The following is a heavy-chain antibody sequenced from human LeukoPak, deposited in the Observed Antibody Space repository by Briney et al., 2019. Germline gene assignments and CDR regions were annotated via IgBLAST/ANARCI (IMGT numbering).Heavy chain of an antibody. CDR2: MNPNSGNT. Sequence: ASVRVSCKASGYTFTSYDINWVRQATGQGLEWMGWMNPNSGNTGYAQKFQGRVTMTSNTSINTAYMELSSLRSEDTAVYYCARMYYYDSSINPNWFDPWGQGTLVTVSS. CDR1: GYTFTSYD. CDR3: ARMYYYDSSINPNWFDP. V-gene: IGHV1-8*01. J-gene: IGHJ5*02. D-gene: IGHD3-22*01.